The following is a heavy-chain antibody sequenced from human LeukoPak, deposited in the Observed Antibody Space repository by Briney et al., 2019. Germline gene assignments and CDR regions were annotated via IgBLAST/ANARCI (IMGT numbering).Heavy chain of an antibody. J-gene: IGHJ4*02. Sequence: PGGSLRLFCAASGFTFSSDWMSCVRQARGEGVEGVANIYEEGSEKHYVDSVGGLLNLSRDNAKNLLYLHVRSQSGEDAPVYFCARESDYGEYVGYWGQGTMVTVSS. V-gene: IGHV3-7*01. CDR2: IYEEGSEK. CDR3: ARESDYGEYVGY. D-gene: IGHD4-17*01. CDR1: GFTFSSDW.